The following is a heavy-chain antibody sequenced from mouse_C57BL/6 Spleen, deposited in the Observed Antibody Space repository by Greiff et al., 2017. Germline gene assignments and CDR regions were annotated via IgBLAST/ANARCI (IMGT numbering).Heavy chain of an antibody. CDR1: GFTFSSYG. D-gene: IGHD1-1*01. V-gene: IGHV5-6*01. CDR3: ARRGSYYGSSHWYFDV. Sequence: VQLKESGGDLVKPGGSLKLSCAASGFTFSSYGMSWVRQTPDKRLEWVATISSGGSYTYYPDSVKGRFTISRDNAKNTLYLQMSSLKSEDTAMYYCARRGSYYGSSHWYFDVWGTGTTVTVSS. J-gene: IGHJ1*03. CDR2: ISSGGSYT.